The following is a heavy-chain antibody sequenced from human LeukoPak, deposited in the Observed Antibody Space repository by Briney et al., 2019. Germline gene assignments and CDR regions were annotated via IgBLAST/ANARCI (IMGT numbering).Heavy chain of an antibody. Sequence: GGSLRLSCAASGFTFSSYAMSWVRQAPGKGLEWVSAISGSGGGTYYADSVKGRFTISRDNSKNTLYLQMNSLRAEDTAVYYCAKALSNRITMIVVSGWGQGTLVTVSS. J-gene: IGHJ4*02. CDR3: AKALSNRITMIVVSG. CDR2: ISGSGGGT. CDR1: GFTFSSYA. D-gene: IGHD3-22*01. V-gene: IGHV3-23*01.